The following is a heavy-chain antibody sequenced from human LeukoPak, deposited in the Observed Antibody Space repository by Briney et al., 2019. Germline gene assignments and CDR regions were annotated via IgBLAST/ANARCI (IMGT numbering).Heavy chain of an antibody. CDR3: ARHSEGLIY. CDR1: GGSISSTSYF. J-gene: IGHJ4*02. CDR2: IYYSGST. Sequence: SETLSLTCTVSGGSISSTSYFWGWIRQPPGKGLEWIGSIYYSGSTYYNPSLKSRVTISVDTSKSQFSLKLSSVTAADTAVYYCARHSEGLIYWGQGTLVTVSS. V-gene: IGHV4-39*01.